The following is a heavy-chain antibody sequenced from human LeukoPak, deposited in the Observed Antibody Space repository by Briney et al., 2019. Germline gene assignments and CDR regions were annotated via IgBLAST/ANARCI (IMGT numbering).Heavy chain of an antibody. J-gene: IGHJ4*02. D-gene: IGHD5-18*01. V-gene: IGHV3-30*04. CDR3: AKDLVRVLVQLWSVDY. CDR1: GFTFSSYA. Sequence: GGSLRLSCAASGFTFSSYAMHWVRQAPGKGLEWVAVISYDGSNKYYADSVKGRFTISRDNSKNTLYLQMNSLRAEDTAVYYCAKDLVRVLVQLWSVDYWGQGTLVTVSS. CDR2: ISYDGSNK.